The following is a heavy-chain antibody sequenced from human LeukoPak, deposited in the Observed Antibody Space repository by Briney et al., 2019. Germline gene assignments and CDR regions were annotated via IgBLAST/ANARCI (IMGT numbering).Heavy chain of an antibody. CDR1: GYTFTSYA. Sequence: ASVKVSCKASGYTFTSYAISWVRQAPGQGLEWMGGIIPIFGTANYAQKFQGRVTITADESTSTAYMELSSLRSEDTAVYYCARGRFLEWFYYYYGMDVWGQGTTVTVSS. D-gene: IGHD3-3*01. J-gene: IGHJ6*02. CDR2: IIPIFGTA. CDR3: ARGRFLEWFYYYYGMDV. V-gene: IGHV1-69*13.